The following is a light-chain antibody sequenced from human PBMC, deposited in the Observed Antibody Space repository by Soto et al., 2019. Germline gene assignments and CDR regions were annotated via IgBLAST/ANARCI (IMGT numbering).Light chain of an antibody. J-gene: IGKJ4*01. Sequence: RATIKCESSHRLLYSADNKTYLAWYQQKPGLPPQLLIYWAFTRESGVPERFSGGGSEADFTLTISSLQPEVFATYYCLQDYNYPLTFGGGTKVDIK. CDR3: LQDYNYPLT. V-gene: IGKV4-1*01. CDR2: WAF. CDR1: HRLLYSADNKTY.